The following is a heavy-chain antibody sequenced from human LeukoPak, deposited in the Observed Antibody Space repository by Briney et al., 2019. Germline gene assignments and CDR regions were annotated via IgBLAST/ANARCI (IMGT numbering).Heavy chain of an antibody. V-gene: IGHV1-46*02. J-gene: IGHJ4*02. Sequence: ASVKVSCKASGYTFNTRGICWVRQAPGQGLEWMGIINPSGITNYVQKFQDRVTMTTDMSTSTVYMELTSLRSEDTAVYYCTTDYGSGLEGGQGTLVTVSS. D-gene: IGHD3-10*01. CDR2: INPSGIT. CDR1: GYTFNTRG. CDR3: TTDYGSGLE.